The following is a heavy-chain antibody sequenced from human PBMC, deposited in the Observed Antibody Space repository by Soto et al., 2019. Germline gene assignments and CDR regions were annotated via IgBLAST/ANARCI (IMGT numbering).Heavy chain of an antibody. D-gene: IGHD3-22*01. CDR3: ARVINRDPNYYDSSGPYYFDY. CDR2: IIPIHGSA. J-gene: IGHJ4*02. CDR1: GDTFSTYP. Sequence: QVQLVQSGAEVKKPGSSVKVSCKASGDTFSTYPIGWVRQAPGQGLEWMGGIIPIHGSAHYAQKFQGRVTITADESTGTAYMELSSLRSEDTAVYYCARVINRDPNYYDSSGPYYFDYWGQGTLVTVSS. V-gene: IGHV1-69*01.